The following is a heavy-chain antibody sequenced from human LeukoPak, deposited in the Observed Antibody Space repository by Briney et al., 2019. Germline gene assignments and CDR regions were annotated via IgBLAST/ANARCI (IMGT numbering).Heavy chain of an antibody. V-gene: IGHV3-7*01. CDR2: IKQDGSDK. J-gene: IGHJ4*02. D-gene: IGHD6-19*01. CDR3: ARASAVAGTRDY. Sequence: PGGSLRLSCTASGFSFSSYWMSWVRQAPGKGLEWVANIKQDGSDKYYVESVKGRFTISRDNAKNSLYLQMNSLRAEDSALYYCARASAVAGTRDYWGQGTLVTVSS. CDR1: GFSFSSYW.